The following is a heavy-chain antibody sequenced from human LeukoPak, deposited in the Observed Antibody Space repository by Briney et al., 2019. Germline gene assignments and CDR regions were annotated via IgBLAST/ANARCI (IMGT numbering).Heavy chain of an antibody. V-gene: IGHV3-15*01. CDR2: IKSKADGGTT. D-gene: IGHD1-7*01. J-gene: IGHJ2*01. Sequence: PGGSLRLSCAASGFTFSNAWMSWVRQAPGKGLEWVGRIKSKADGGTTDCAAPVKDRFTISRDDSKNTLYLQMNSLKTEDTAVYYCATKLEWYFDLWGRGTLVTVSS. CDR3: ATKLEWYFDL. CDR1: GFTFSNAW.